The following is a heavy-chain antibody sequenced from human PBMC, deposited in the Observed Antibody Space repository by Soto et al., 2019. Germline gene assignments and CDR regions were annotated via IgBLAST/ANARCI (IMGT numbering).Heavy chain of an antibody. V-gene: IGHV4-39*02. CDR3: ARVFCGGDCYAGFDY. Sequence: QVQLQESGPGLVEPSETLSLTCSVSGGSISSSDYLWGWIRQPPGKGLEWIGRIYYSGSTDYNPSLKSRVPISVDTSKNQFSLKLRSVTAADTAVYYCARVFCGGDCYAGFDYWGQGTLVTVSS. D-gene: IGHD2-21*01. CDR2: IYYSGST. J-gene: IGHJ4*02. CDR1: GGSISSSDYL.